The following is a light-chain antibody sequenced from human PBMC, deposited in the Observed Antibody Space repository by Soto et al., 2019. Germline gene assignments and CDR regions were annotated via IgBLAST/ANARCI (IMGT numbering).Light chain of an antibody. CDR2: SAS. Sequence: EIVLTQSPGTLSLSPVERATLSCMASQSVSSSYLAWYQQKPGQAPRLLIHSASTRAPGIPDRFSASGAGTDFTLTISRLGPEDSAVYYCQQYSASPRTFGPGTKVDIK. CDR1: QSVSSSY. J-gene: IGKJ3*01. V-gene: IGKV3-20*01. CDR3: QQYSASPRT.